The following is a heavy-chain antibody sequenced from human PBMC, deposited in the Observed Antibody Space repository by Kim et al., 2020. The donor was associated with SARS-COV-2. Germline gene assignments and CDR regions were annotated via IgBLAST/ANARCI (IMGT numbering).Heavy chain of an antibody. CDR3: ARGFRAAAVPFYSCYYLDV. D-gene: IGHD6-13*01. CDR1: GYTFTSYD. V-gene: IGHV1-8*01. Sequence: ASVKVSCKASGYTFTSYDINWVRQATGQGLEWMGWMNPNSGNTGYAQKFQGRVTMTRNTSISTAYMELSSLRSEDTAVYYYARGFRAAAVPFYSCYYLDVWGTGTTVTVSS. CDR2: MNPNSGNT. J-gene: IGHJ6*03.